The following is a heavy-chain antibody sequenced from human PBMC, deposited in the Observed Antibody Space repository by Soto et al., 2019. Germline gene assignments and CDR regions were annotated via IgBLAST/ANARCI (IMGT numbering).Heavy chain of an antibody. CDR1: GFTFSNYW. CDR2: VNPDGSST. D-gene: IGHD2-2*01. J-gene: IGHJ6*02. CDR3: ARDAYHSYYYDIDV. V-gene: IGHV3-74*01. Sequence: PGGSLRLSCAASGFTFSNYWMHWVRQAPGKGLLWVSRVNPDGSSTAYADSVKGRFTISRDNARNTLYLQMHSLRADDTAVYYCARDAYHSYYYDIDVWGQGTTVTVPS.